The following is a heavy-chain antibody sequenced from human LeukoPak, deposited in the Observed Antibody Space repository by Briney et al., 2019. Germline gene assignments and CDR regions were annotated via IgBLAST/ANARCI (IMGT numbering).Heavy chain of an antibody. CDR2: IYHSGST. V-gene: IGHV4-38-2*02. D-gene: IGHD6-13*01. Sequence: SETLSLTYTVSGYSISSGYYWGWIRQPPGKGLEWIGSIYHSGSTNYNPSLKSRVTMSVDTSKNQFSLKLSSVTAADTAVYYCARGTEADLRTGSSWYGHDYWGQGTLVTVSS. CDR1: GYSISSGYY. J-gene: IGHJ4*02. CDR3: ARGTEADLRTGSSWYGHDY.